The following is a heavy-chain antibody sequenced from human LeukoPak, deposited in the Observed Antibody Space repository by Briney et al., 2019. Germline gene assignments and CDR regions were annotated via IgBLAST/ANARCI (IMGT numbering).Heavy chain of an antibody. CDR2: VFPSGRT. CDR1: GASIRSYSF. V-gene: IGHV4-4*07. Sequence: SETLSLTCAVSGASIRSYSFWSWIRQPAGKGLEWLGRVFPSGRTDYKPSLKRRVTTSLDPSKTQSSLKLRPVTAADTAVYYCVGDDTGFDPWGQGTLVSVSS. J-gene: IGHJ5*02. CDR3: VGDDTGFDP.